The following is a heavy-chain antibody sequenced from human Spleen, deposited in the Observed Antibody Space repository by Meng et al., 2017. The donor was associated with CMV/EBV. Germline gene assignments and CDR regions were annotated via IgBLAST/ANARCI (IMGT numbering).Heavy chain of an antibody. J-gene: IGHJ6*02. CDR2: ISYDGSNK. Sequence: GGSLRLSCAASGFTFSSYAMHWVRQAPGKGLEWVAFISYDGSNKYADSVKGRFTISRDNSKSTLYLQMNSLRTEDMAMYYCARDGVDHDILLMDVWGQGTAVTVSS. V-gene: IGHV3-30-3*01. CDR1: GFTFSSYA. CDR3: ARDGVDHDILLMDV. D-gene: IGHD3-10*01.